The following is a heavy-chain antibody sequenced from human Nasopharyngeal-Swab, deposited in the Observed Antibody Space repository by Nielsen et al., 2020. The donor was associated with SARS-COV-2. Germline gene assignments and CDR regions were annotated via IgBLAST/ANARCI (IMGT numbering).Heavy chain of an antibody. D-gene: IGHD2-15*01. V-gene: IGHV3-73*01. CDR2: IRSKGNNYAT. Sequence: GESLKISCAASGFTFSDSAIHWVRQASGKGLERVGRIRSKGNNYATAYAASVKGRFIIFRDDPTNTAYLQMNSLKTEDTAMYYCTRCGGGCYSGRDYWGQGTLVTVSS. CDR3: TRCGGGCYSGRDY. J-gene: IGHJ4*02. CDR1: GFTFSDSA.